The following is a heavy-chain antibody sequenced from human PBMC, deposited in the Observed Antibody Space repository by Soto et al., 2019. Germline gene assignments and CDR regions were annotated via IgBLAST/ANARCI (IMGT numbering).Heavy chain of an antibody. CDR1: GVIFSNYV. CDR2: ISDSGGTS. J-gene: IGHJ4*02. V-gene: IGHV3-23*01. Sequence: PGGSLRLSCAAPGVIFSNYVMSWVRQAPGKGLEWVSSISDSGGTSYYADSVKGRFTISRDNSKNTLYLQMNSLRAEDTAIYYCAIRPRALLTVDYWGQGTLVTVSS. CDR3: AIRPRALLTVDY. D-gene: IGHD1-26*01.